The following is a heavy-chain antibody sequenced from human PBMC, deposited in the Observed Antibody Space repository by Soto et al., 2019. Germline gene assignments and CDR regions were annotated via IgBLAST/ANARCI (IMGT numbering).Heavy chain of an antibody. CDR2: IKDKTDGGTT. Sequence: EVQLVESGGGLAKPGGSLRLSCTASGFTFSNMWMSWVRQAPGKGLEWVGRIKDKTDGGTTDYAAPVKGRFAISRDDSKSRLYLQMNSLITDDTAVYYCTTGHYWGQGTLVTVSS. CDR3: TTGHY. J-gene: IGHJ4*02. V-gene: IGHV3-15*01. CDR1: GFTFSNMW.